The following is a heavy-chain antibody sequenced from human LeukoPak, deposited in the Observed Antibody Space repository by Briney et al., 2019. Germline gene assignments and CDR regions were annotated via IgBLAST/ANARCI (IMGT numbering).Heavy chain of an antibody. CDR1: GFTFSSYG. CDR2: IWYDGSNK. D-gene: IGHD6-19*01. V-gene: IGHV3-33*01. J-gene: IGHJ4*02. CDR3: ARDGFLEWLGSSYFDY. Sequence: QAGGSLRLSCAASGFTFSSYGMHWVRQAPGKGLEWVAVIWYDGSNKYYADSVKGRFTISRDNSKNTLYLQMNSLRAEDTAVYYCARDGFLEWLGSSYFDYWGQGTLVTVSS.